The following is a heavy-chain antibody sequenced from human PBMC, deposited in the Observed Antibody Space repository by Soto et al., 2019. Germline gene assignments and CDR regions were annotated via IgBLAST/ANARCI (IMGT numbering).Heavy chain of an antibody. V-gene: IGHV3-21*01. CDR1: GFPFTTYT. Sequence: PGGTLRLPCAASGFPFTTYTMNWIRQTPGKGLEWVSSIDSSGKFIYYADSMKGRFTISRDDAKKLLFLQMNCLRAEDTAVYYCARDQMHDYNYDSSGYWRCAFDVWGQGIRVTVS. CDR2: IDSSGKFI. CDR3: ARDQMHDYNYDSSGYWRCAFDV. D-gene: IGHD3-22*01. J-gene: IGHJ3*01.